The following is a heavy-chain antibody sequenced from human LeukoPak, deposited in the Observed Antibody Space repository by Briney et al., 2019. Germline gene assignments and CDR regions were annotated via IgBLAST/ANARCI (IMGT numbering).Heavy chain of an antibody. Sequence: PGGSLRLSCVASGFTFSDYYMTWIRQAPGKGLEWVSYISGSGTTKHYADSVKGRFTVSRDNAKNSLFLQMNSLRAEDTAVYYCAREWGVAGTNRAFDIWGQGTMVTVSS. CDR3: AREWGVAGTNRAFDI. J-gene: IGHJ3*02. D-gene: IGHD6-19*01. CDR2: ISGSGTTK. V-gene: IGHV3-11*04. CDR1: GFTFSDYY.